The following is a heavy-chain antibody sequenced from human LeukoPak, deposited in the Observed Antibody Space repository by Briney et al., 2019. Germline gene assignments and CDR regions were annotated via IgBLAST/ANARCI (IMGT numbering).Heavy chain of an antibody. CDR1: GGSISSYY. Sequence: SETLSLTCTVSGGSISSYYWSWIRQPPGKGLEWIGYIYYSGSTNYNPSLKSRVTISVDTSKNQFSLKLSSVTAADTAVYYCARAGTGIAAAGDGFDYWGQGTLVTASS. V-gene: IGHV4-59*01. J-gene: IGHJ4*02. CDR3: ARAGTGIAAAGDGFDY. CDR2: IYYSGST. D-gene: IGHD6-13*01.